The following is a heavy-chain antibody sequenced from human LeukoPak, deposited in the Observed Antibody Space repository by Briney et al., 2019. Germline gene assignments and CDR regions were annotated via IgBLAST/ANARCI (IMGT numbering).Heavy chain of an antibody. CDR1: GGTFSSYD. Sequence: GASVKVSCKASGGTFSSYDISWVRQAPGQGLEWMGGINPIFGTANYAQKFQGRVTITTDESTSTAYMELSSLRSEDTAVYYCASQYVYSSSPMGFQHWGQGTLVTVSS. D-gene: IGHD6-6*01. CDR3: ASQYVYSSSPMGFQH. CDR2: INPIFGTA. J-gene: IGHJ1*01. V-gene: IGHV1-69*05.